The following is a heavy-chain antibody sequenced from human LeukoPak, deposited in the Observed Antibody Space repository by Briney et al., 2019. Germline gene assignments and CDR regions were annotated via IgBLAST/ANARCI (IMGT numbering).Heavy chain of an antibody. Sequence: KSSETLSLTCTVSGGSVSSGSYYWSWIRQPPGKGLEWIGYIYYSGSTNYNPSLKSRVTISVDTSKNQFSLKLSSVTAADTAVYYCARDGVIGGAFDIWGQGTMVTVSS. CDR2: IYYSGST. CDR1: GGSVSSGSYY. D-gene: IGHD3-22*01. V-gene: IGHV4-61*01. J-gene: IGHJ3*02. CDR3: ARDGVIGGAFDI.